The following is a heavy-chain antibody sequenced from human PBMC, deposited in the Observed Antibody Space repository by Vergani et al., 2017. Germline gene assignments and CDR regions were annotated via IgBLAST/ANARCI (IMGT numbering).Heavy chain of an antibody. CDR1: GFTFSSYA. CDR2: ISGSGGST. Sequence: EVQLLESGGGLVQPGGSLRLSCAASGFTFSSYAMSWVRQAPGKGLEWVSAISGSGGSTYYADSVKGRVTISRDNSKNTLYLQMNSLRAEDTAVYYCAKHQVGATFQGDWGQGTLVTVSS. J-gene: IGHJ4*02. CDR3: AKHQVGATFQGD. D-gene: IGHD1-26*01. V-gene: IGHV3-23*01.